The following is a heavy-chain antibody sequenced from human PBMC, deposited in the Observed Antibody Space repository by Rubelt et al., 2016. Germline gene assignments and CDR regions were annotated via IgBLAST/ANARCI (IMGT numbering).Heavy chain of an antibody. D-gene: IGHD5-18*01. J-gene: IGHJ4*02. CDR3: ANLRIHRGY. CDR2: IYYSGST. Sequence: QVQLQQWGAGLLKPSETLSLTCAVYGGSFSGYYWSWIRQPPGKGLEWIGSIYYSGSTYYNPSLKSRVTISVDTSKNQFSLKLSSVTAADTAVYYCANLRIHRGYWGQGTLVTVSS. V-gene: IGHV4-34*01. CDR1: GGSFSGYY.